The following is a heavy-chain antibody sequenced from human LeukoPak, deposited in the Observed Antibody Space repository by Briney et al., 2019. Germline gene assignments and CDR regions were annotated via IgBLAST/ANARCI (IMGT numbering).Heavy chain of an antibody. CDR3: AIREPIGY. Sequence: GGSLRLSCAASRFTFSNYDMSWVRQAPGKGLEWVSAISGSGGSTYYADSVKGRFTISRDNSKNTLYLQMNSLRAEDTALYYCAIREPIGYWGQGTLVTVSS. CDR2: ISGSGGST. V-gene: IGHV3-23*01. J-gene: IGHJ4*02. CDR1: RFTFSNYD. D-gene: IGHD1-14*01.